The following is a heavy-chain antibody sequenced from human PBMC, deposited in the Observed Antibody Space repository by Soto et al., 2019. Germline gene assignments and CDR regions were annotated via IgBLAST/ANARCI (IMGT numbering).Heavy chain of an antibody. CDR2: INHSGST. D-gene: IGHD1-26*01. Sequence: SETLSLTCAVYGGSFIGYYWSWVLQPPGKGLEWIGEINHSGSTNYNPSLKSRVTISVDTSKNQFSLKLSSVTAADTAVYYCARGSVGATTPFDYWGRGTLVTVYS. V-gene: IGHV4-34*01. J-gene: IGHJ4*02. CDR1: GGSFIGYY. CDR3: ARGSVGATTPFDY.